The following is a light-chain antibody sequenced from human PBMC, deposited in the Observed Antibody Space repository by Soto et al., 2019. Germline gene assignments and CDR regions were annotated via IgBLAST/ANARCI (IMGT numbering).Light chain of an antibody. CDR2: DAS. Sequence: DIQMTQSPSTLSASVGDRVTITCRASQSISSWLAWYQQKPGKAPKLLIYDASRLESGVPSRFSGSGSGTEFTLTISRLQPDDFANYYCQQYNSYLFTFGPGTKVDIK. CDR1: QSISSW. CDR3: QQYNSYLFT. J-gene: IGKJ3*01. V-gene: IGKV1-5*01.